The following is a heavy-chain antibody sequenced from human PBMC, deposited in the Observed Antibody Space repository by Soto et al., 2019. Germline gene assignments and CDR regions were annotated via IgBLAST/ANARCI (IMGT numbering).Heavy chain of an antibody. J-gene: IGHJ5*02. CDR2: IYYSGST. Sequence: PSETLSLTCTVSGGSISSSSYYWGWIRQPPGKGLEWIGSIYYSGSTYYNPSLKSRVTISVDTSKNQFSLKLSSVTAADTAVYYCASLIAMAGSDWFDPWGQGTLVTVPS. CDR3: ASLIAMAGSDWFDP. CDR1: GGSISSSSYY. V-gene: IGHV4-39*01. D-gene: IGHD6-19*01.